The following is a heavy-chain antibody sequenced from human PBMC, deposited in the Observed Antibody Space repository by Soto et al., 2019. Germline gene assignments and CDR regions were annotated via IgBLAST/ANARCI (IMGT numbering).Heavy chain of an antibody. CDR2: ISYDGSNK. V-gene: IGHV3-30-3*01. Sequence: QVQLVESGGGVVQPGRSLRLSCAASGFTFSSYAMHWVRQAPGKGLEWVAVISYDGSNKYYADSVKGRFTISRDNSKHKLYLQMNSLRAEDTAVYYCASDPSRAVGSVYGMDVWGQGTTVTVSS. CDR1: GFTFSSYA. D-gene: IGHD3-10*01. CDR3: ASDPSRAVGSVYGMDV. J-gene: IGHJ6*02.